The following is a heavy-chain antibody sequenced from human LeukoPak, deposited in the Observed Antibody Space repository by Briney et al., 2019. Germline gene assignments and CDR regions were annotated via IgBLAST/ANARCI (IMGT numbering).Heavy chain of an antibody. D-gene: IGHD2/OR15-2a*01. CDR1: NYTFTDYG. Sequence: ASVKVSCMAFNYTFTDYGISWVRKAPGQGLEWLGWVNAYNGKTNHAQKLQGRVTMTTDTSTRTVYMQLTSLRSDDTAVYYCARAKNVLFSSYFYYYMDAWGKGTTVTVSS. J-gene: IGHJ6*03. CDR2: VNAYNGKT. CDR3: ARAKNVLFSSYFYYYMDA. V-gene: IGHV1-18*01.